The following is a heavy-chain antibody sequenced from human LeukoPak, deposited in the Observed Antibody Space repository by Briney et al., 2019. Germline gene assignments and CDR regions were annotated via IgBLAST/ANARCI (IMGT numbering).Heavy chain of an antibody. J-gene: IGHJ4*02. D-gene: IGHD4-17*01. V-gene: IGHV1-69*13. CDR1: GGTFSSYA. Sequence: GASVKVSCKASGGTFSSYAISWVRQAPGQGLEWMGGIIPIFGTANYAQKFQGRVTITADESTSTAYMELSSLRSEDTAVYYCARDYGDRNKALWGWGQGTLVTVSS. CDR3: ARDYGDRNKALWG. CDR2: IIPIFGTA.